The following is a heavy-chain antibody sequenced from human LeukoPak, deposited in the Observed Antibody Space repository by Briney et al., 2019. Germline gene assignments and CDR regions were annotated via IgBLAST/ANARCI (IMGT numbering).Heavy chain of an antibody. CDR2: ISSNGGST. V-gene: IGHV3-64*01. J-gene: IGHJ6*03. Sequence: GGSLRLSCAASGFTFSSYAMHWVRQAPGKGLEYVSAISSNGGSTYYANSVKGRFTISRDNSKNTLYLQMGSLRAEDMAVYYCVVSPVGEYYYYYYMDVWGKGTTVTVSS. CDR1: GFTFSSYA. D-gene: IGHD1-26*01. CDR3: VVSPVGEYYYYYYMDV.